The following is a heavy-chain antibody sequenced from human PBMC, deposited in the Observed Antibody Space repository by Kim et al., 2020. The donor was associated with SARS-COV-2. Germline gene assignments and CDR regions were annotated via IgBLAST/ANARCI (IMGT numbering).Heavy chain of an antibody. J-gene: IGHJ4*02. V-gene: IGHV1-3*01. Sequence: ASVKVSCKASGYTFTSYAMHWVRQAPGQRLEWMGWINAGNGNTKYSQKFQGRVTITRDTSASTAYMELSSLRSEDTAVYYCARVGLLPFAFDYGGQGTLVTVSS. CDR3: ARVGLLPFAFDY. D-gene: IGHD2-21*01. CDR2: INAGNGNT. CDR1: GYTFTSYA.